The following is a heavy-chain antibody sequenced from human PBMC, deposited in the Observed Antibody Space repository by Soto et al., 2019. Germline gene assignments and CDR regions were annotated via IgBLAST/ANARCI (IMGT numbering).Heavy chain of an antibody. V-gene: IGHV3-23*01. J-gene: IGHJ4*02. CDR1: GFTFSSYA. D-gene: IGHD5-12*01. CDR2: ISGSGGST. CDR3: AKGAEGYVVSSLDY. Sequence: PGGSLRLSCAASGFTFSSYAMSWVRQAPGKGLEWVSAISGSGGSTYYAESVKGRFTISRDNSKSTLYLQMNSLRAEDTATYYCAKGAEGYVVSSLDYWGQGTLVTVSS.